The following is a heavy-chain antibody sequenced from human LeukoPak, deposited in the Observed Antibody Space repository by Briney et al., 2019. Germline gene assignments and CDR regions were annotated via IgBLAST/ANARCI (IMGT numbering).Heavy chain of an antibody. CDR3: ARSKVAGPDDAYYYYMDV. CDR2: ISSDGRNK. V-gene: IGHV3-30*04. Sequence: GGSLRLSCAASGFIFSNYDMHWVRQAPGKGLEWVALISSDGRNKLYADSVKGRFTFSRDNSKNTLYLQMNSLRGEDTAVYYCARSKVAGPDDAYYYYMDVWGKGTTVTVSS. J-gene: IGHJ6*03. D-gene: IGHD6-19*01. CDR1: GFIFSNYD.